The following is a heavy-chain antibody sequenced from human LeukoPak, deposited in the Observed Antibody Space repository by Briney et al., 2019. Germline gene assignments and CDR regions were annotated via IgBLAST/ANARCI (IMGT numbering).Heavy chain of an antibody. CDR3: VNDQWDV. CDR1: GFTFSNYV. Sequence: WGYLTLYCVASGFTFSNYVMSWLRQAPGKGREWVSAITNNGGSTDHAESVKGRFTISRDNSKNTVYLQMNSLRADDTAAYYCVNDQWDVWGKGTTVTVSS. J-gene: IGHJ6*04. V-gene: IGHV3-23*01. CDR2: ITNNGGST. D-gene: IGHD6-19*01.